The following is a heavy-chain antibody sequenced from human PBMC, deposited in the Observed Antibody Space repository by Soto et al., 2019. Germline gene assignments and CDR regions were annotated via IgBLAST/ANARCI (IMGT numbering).Heavy chain of an antibody. V-gene: IGHV4-31*03. CDR3: ARDRSVPPGFDP. Sequence: QVQLQESGPGLVKPSQTLSLTCTVSGGSISSGGYYWSWIRQHPGKGLEWIGYIYYSGSTYYNPSLRGRXSTLVXXPKTQFSPTLSSVTAADAAVYFCARDRSVPPGFDPWGQGTLVTVSS. D-gene: IGHD2-2*01. CDR1: GGSISSGGYY. J-gene: IGHJ5*02. CDR2: IYYSGST.